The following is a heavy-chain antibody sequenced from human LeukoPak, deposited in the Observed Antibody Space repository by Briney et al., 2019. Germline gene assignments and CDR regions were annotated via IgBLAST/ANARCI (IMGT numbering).Heavy chain of an antibody. CDR2: IYYSGGT. V-gene: IGHV4-59*01. CDR1: GDSISSYY. J-gene: IGHJ4*02. D-gene: IGHD3-10*01. CDR3: ARALGYYGSGSSQFDY. Sequence: PSETLSLTCTVSGDSISSYYWSWIRQPPGKGLEWIGYIYYSGGTTYNPSLKSRVTISVDTSKNQFSLKVTSVTAADTAVYYCARALGYYGSGSSQFDYWGQGTLVTVSS.